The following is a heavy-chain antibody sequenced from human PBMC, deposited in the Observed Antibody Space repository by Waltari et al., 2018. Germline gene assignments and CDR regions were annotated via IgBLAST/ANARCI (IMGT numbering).Heavy chain of an antibody. CDR2: IRGGGAGT. D-gene: IGHD6-13*01. V-gene: IGHV3-23*01. CDR1: GFSFSNYA. Sequence: EVQLLESGGGLVQPGGSLGLSCAASGFSFSNYALSGVRPAPGKGLGWVSYIRGGGAGTLYADSVKGRFTISRDNSKNTLHLQMNSLRAEDTALYYCAKCSSSWGNDAFDVWGQGTMVAVSS. CDR3: AKCSSSWGNDAFDV. J-gene: IGHJ3*01.